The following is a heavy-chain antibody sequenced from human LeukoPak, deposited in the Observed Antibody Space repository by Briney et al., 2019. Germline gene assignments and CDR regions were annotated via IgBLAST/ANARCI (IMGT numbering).Heavy chain of an antibody. J-gene: IGHJ6*03. CDR3: ARVIAAAGPPYYFYYMDV. V-gene: IGHV3-23*01. Sequence: GGSLRLSCAASGFTFSSYAMSWVRQAPGKGLEWVSAISGSGGSTYYADSVKGRFTISRDNAKNSLYLQLNSLRADDTALYHCARVIAAAGPPYYFYYMDVWGKGTMVTISS. D-gene: IGHD6-13*01. CDR1: GFTFSSYA. CDR2: ISGSGGST.